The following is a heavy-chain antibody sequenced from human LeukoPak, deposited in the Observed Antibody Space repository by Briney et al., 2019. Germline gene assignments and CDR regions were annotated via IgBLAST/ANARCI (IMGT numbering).Heavy chain of an antibody. Sequence: GGSLRLSCAASGFTFSSYAMSWVRQAPGKGLEWVSAISGSGGSTYYADSVKGRFTISRDNSKNTLYLQMISLRAEDTAIYYCVTAGGGYDFWSGYYVWGQGTQVTVSS. V-gene: IGHV3-23*01. J-gene: IGHJ4*02. CDR3: VTAGGGYDFWSGYYV. CDR2: ISGSGGST. D-gene: IGHD3-3*01. CDR1: GFTFSSYA.